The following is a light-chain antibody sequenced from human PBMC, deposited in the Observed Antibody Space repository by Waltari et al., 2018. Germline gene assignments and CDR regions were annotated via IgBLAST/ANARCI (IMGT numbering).Light chain of an antibody. J-gene: IGKJ4*01. V-gene: IGKV1-8*01. Sequence: AIRMTQSPSSFSASTGDRVTITCRATQGVRTYLAWYQQKPGEAPKLLTYAASTLQSGVPSRFSGSGSGTDFTLTISCLQSEDFATYYCQQYYSYPLTFGGGTKVEI. CDR3: QQYYSYPLT. CDR1: QGVRTY. CDR2: AAS.